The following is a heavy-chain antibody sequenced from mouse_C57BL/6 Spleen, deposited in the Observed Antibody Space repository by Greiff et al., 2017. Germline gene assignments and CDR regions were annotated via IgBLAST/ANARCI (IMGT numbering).Heavy chain of an antibody. Sequence: EVQRVESGPGLVKPSQSLSLTCSVTGYSITSGYYWNWIRQFPGNKLEWMGYISYDGSNNYNPSLKNRISITRDTSKNQFFLKLNSVTTEDTATYYCAREGAYGTWYFDVWGTGTTVTVSS. J-gene: IGHJ1*03. CDR3: AREGAYGTWYFDV. CDR2: ISYDGSN. D-gene: IGHD2-10*02. V-gene: IGHV3-6*01. CDR1: GYSITSGYY.